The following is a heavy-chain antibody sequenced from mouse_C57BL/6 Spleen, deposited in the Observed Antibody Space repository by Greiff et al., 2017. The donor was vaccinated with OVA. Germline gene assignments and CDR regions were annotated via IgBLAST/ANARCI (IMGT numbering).Heavy chain of an antibody. CDR3: TRGLRRKGYYFDY. CDR1: GFTFSDAW. J-gene: IGHJ2*01. V-gene: IGHV6-6*01. D-gene: IGHD2-4*01. CDR2: IRNKANNHAT. Sequence: EVQGVESGGGLVQPGGSMKLSCAASGFTFSDAWMDWVRQSPEKGLEWVAEIRNKANNHATYYAESVKGRFTISRDDSKSSVYLQMNSLRAEDTGIYYCTRGLRRKGYYFDYWGQGTTLTVSS.